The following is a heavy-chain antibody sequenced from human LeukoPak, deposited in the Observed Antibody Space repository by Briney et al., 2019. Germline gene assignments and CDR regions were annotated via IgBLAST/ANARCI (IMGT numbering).Heavy chain of an antibody. D-gene: IGHD3-16*01. J-gene: IGHJ4*02. CDR3: ARVRYRLAETYIDY. Sequence: GASVKVSCKASGYTFTDYYLHWMRQAPGQGLEWMGWINPNSGDTNYAQKFQGRVTMTRDTSISTAYMELSRLRSDDTAVYYCARVRYRLAETYIDYWGQGTLVTVSS. CDR1: GYTFTDYY. V-gene: IGHV1-2*02. CDR2: INPNSGDT.